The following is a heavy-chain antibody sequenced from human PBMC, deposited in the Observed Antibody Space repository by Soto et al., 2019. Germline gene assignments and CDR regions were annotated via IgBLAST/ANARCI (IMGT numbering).Heavy chain of an antibody. CDR3: ATSPPLVSVDYEYHDGRDV. CDR1: GYTLTELS. J-gene: IGHJ6*04. V-gene: IGHV1-24*01. D-gene: IGHD4-17*01. CDR2: FDPEDGET. Sequence: ASVKVSCNVSGYTLTELSMHWVRQAPGKGLEWMGGFDPEDGETIYAQKFQGRVTMTEDTSTDTAYMELSSLRSEDTAVYYCATSPPLVSVDYEYHDGRDVWGKGTMVTVS.